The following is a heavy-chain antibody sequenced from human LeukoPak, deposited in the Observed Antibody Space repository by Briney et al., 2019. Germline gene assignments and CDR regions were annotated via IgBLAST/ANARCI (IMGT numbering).Heavy chain of an antibody. V-gene: IGHV3-30*18. CDR1: GFTFSSYG. J-gene: IGHJ4*02. CDR3: AKDSSGWYGGFDY. CDR2: ISYDGSNK. Sequence: GGSLRLSCAASGFTFSSYGMHWVRQAPGKGLEWVAVISYDGSNKYYADSVKGRFTISRDNSKNTLYLQMNSLRAEDTAVYHCAKDSSGWYGGFDYWGQGTLVTVSS. D-gene: IGHD6-19*01.